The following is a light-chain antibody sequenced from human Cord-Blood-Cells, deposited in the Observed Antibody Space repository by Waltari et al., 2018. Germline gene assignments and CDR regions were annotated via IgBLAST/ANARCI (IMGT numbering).Light chain of an antibody. V-gene: IGKV1-39*01. CDR2: AAS. Sequence: DIQMTQSPSSLSASVGDRVHITCRASQSISSYLNWYQQKPGKAPKLLIYAASSLQSGVPSRFSGSGSGTDFTLTISSLQPEDFATYYCQQSYSTPLTFGGGTKVESK. J-gene: IGKJ4*01. CDR1: QSISSY. CDR3: QQSYSTPLT.